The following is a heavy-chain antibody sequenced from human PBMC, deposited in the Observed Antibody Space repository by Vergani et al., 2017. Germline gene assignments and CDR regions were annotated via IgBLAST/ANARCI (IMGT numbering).Heavy chain of an antibody. J-gene: IGHJ4*01. Sequence: EVQLVESGGDFVQPGGSLTLSCAASGFSFSSYSMNWVRQAPGKGLEWVASISGSSSYVFYRDSVEGRFTITRDNAKKSVYLQMNSLRAEDTGVYYCTRSECSGTTCYGHYFDLWGHGILVTVSS. CDR2: ISGSSSYV. CDR3: TRSECSGTTCYGHYFDL. CDR1: GFSFSSYS. V-gene: IGHV3-21*01. D-gene: IGHD2-15*01.